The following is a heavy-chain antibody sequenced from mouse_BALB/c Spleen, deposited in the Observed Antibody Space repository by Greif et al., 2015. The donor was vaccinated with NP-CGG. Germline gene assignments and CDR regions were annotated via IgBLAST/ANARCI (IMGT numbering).Heavy chain of an antibody. CDR1: GFTFSSYA. CDR2: ISSGGSYT. D-gene: IGHD2-4*01. V-gene: IGHV5-9-3*01. J-gene: IGHJ4*01. Sequence: EVQVVESGGGLVKPGGSLKLSCAASGFTFSSYAMSWVRQTPEKRLEWVVTISSGGSYTYYQDSVKGRFTISRDNAKNTLYLLMSSLRSEDTAMYYCAISYYDYEDYYTMDYWGQGTSVTVSS. CDR3: AISYYDYEDYYTMDY.